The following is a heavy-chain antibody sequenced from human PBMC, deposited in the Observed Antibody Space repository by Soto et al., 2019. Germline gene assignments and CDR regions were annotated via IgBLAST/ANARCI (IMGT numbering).Heavy chain of an antibody. D-gene: IGHD3-10*01. CDR1: GGTSSSDT. Sequence: ASVKLSCKASGGTSSSDTISWVRQAPGQGLEWMGRIIPILGIANYAQKFQGRVTITADKSTSTAYMELSSLRSEDTAVYYCASLVVRGVISYWGQGTLVTVSS. V-gene: IGHV1-69*02. J-gene: IGHJ4*02. CDR2: IIPILGIA. CDR3: ASLVVRGVISY.